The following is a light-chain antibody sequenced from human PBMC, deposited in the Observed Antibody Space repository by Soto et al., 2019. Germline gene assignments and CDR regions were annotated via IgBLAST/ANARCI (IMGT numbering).Light chain of an antibody. CDR1: QDISNY. V-gene: IGKV1-33*01. CDR3: QQYDNLPPYT. Sequence: DIQMTQSPSSLSASVGDRVTITCQASQDISNYLNWYQQKPGKAPKLLIYDASNLEIGVPSRFSGSGSGTDFTFTISSLLPEDIATYYCQQYDNLPPYTFGQGTKLEIK. CDR2: DAS. J-gene: IGKJ2*01.